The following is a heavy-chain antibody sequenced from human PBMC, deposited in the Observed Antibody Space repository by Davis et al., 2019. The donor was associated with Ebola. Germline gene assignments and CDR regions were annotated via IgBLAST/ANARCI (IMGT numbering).Heavy chain of an antibody. CDR1: GGSISSYYW. CDR2: IDWDDDK. J-gene: IGHJ5*02. Sequence: TLSLTCTVSGGSISSYYWSWIRQPPGKALEWLARIDWDDDKFYSTSLKTRLTISKDTSKNQVVLTMTNMDPVDTATYYCARGYSGYDTWGQGTLVTVSS. D-gene: IGHD5-12*01. CDR3: ARGYSGYDT. V-gene: IGHV2-70*16.